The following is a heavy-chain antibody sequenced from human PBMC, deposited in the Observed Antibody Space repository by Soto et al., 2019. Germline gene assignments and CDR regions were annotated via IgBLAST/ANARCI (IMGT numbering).Heavy chain of an antibody. CDR3: ANSKNGYNWNYFDN. J-gene: IGHJ4*02. V-gene: IGHV4-59*08. CDR2: IYYSGDT. CDR1: GGSISSYT. Sequence: KSSETLSLTCTVSGGSISSYTWSWIRQPPGKGLEYIGYIYYSGDTTYNPSLKSRVSVSVDTSKNQFSLKVSGVSAADTAVYYCANSKNGYNWNYFDNWGQGALVTVSS. D-gene: IGHD1-20*01.